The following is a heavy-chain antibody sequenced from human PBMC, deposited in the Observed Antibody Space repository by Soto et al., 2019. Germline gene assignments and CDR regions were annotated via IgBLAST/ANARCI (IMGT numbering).Heavy chain of an antibody. CDR3: ARDRGGITVAANPLGEWFDP. D-gene: IGHD6-19*01. Sequence: PSETLSLTCTVSGVSIANFLWSWIRQPPGKGLEWIGYMSQGGTTTYNPSLKGRATISVDTSKNQLSLKLTSVTAADTAMYYCARDRGGITVAANPLGEWFDPWGPGTLVTVSS. CDR1: GVSIANFL. V-gene: IGHV4-59*08. J-gene: IGHJ5*02. CDR2: MSQGGTT.